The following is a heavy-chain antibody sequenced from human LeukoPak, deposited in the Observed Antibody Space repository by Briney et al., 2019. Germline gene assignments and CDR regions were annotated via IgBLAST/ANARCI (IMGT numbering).Heavy chain of an antibody. CDR2: ICPADSDT. Sequence: GESLKISCKGSGYRFTSYWIAWVRQMPGKGLEWMGIICPADSDTRYSPSFQGQVTISVDKSITTAYLQWSSLKASDTAMYYCARRVVGATTPFDYWGQGTLVTVSS. J-gene: IGHJ4*02. V-gene: IGHV5-51*01. CDR1: GYRFTSYW. D-gene: IGHD1-26*01. CDR3: ARRVVGATTPFDY.